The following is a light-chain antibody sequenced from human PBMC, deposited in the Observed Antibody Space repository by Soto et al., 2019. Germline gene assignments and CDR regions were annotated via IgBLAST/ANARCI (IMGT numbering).Light chain of an antibody. CDR3: SAWDDSRLGSWV. J-gene: IGLJ3*02. V-gene: IGLV1-44*01. Sequence: QSALTQPPSASGTPGQRVTISCSGSSSNIGKSNVNWYQVLPGTAPKLLVYSNDQRPSGVPDRFSGSKSGTSASLAITGLQSEDEADYYCSAWDDSRLGSWVFGGGTKVTVL. CDR2: SND. CDR1: SSNIGKSN.